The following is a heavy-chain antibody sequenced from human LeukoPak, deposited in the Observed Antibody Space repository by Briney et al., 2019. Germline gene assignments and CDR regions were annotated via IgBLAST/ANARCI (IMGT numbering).Heavy chain of an antibody. CDR2: IIPIFGTA. D-gene: IGHD5-18*01. Sequence: SVTVSCKASGGTFIIYAISWVRQAPGQGLEWLGGIIPIFGTANYAQKFQGRVTITADESTSTAYMELSSLRSEDTAVYYCARDLPTLRGYSYGFGDYMDVWGKGTTVTVSS. CDR1: GGTFIIYA. CDR3: ARDLPTLRGYSYGFGDYMDV. V-gene: IGHV1-69*13. J-gene: IGHJ6*03.